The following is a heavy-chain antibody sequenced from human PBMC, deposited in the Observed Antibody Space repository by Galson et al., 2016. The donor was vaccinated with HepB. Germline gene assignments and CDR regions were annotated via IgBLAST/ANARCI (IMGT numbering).Heavy chain of an antibody. J-gene: IGHJ6*03. CDR2: IYYTGST. CDR3: ATGIVVAGRMYYYYMDV. Sequence: SETLSLTCSVSGGSISGTNYYWGWIRQPPGRGLEWIGSIYYTGSTNYSPSLESRVTISVETSKNHLSLSLSSVTAADTAVYYCATGIVVAGRMYYYYMDVWGKGTSVTVSS. V-gene: IGHV4-39*01. D-gene: IGHD6-19*01. CDR1: GGSISGTNYY.